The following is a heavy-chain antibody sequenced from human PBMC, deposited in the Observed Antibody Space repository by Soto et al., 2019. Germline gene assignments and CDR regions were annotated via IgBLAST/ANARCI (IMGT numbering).Heavy chain of an antibody. CDR2: IYHSGST. CDR1: GYPISSGYY. V-gene: IGHV4-38-2*02. CDR3: GRDLKCITAITPGQPCFDH. D-gene: IGHD1-7*01. Sequence: PSETRSLTCAVSGYPISSGYYWGWLRQPPGKGLEWIGSIYHSGSTYYNPTLKSRVTISVDTSKNWSSLKLSSVTAADTAVYYCGRDLKCITAITPGQPCFDHWGKGPLVT. J-gene: IGHJ5*02.